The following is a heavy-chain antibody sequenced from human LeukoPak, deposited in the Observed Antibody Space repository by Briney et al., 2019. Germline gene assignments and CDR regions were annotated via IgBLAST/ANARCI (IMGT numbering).Heavy chain of an antibody. Sequence: PGGSLRLSCAASGFIVSNTYMTWVRQAPGKGLEWVSVIHNDGSTYYADSVKSRFTISRDNSKNMLFLRMNSLRVEDTAVYFCVSLARDYWGQGTLVSVSS. D-gene: IGHD3-3*02. CDR1: GFIVSNTY. J-gene: IGHJ4*02. V-gene: IGHV3-53*01. CDR3: VSLARDY. CDR2: IHNDGST.